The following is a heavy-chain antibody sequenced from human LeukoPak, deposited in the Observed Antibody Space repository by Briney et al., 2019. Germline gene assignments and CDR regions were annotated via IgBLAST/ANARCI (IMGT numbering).Heavy chain of an antibody. CDR3: ARDPGWELPWGAFDI. J-gene: IGHJ3*02. V-gene: IGHV1-69*06. Sequence: ASVKVSCKASGGTFSSYAISWVRQAPGQGLEWMGGIIPIFGTANYAQKFQGRVTITADKSTSTAYMERSSLRSEDTAVYYCARDPGWELPWGAFDIWGQGTMVTVSS. CDR2: IIPIFGTA. D-gene: IGHD1-26*01. CDR1: GGTFSSYA.